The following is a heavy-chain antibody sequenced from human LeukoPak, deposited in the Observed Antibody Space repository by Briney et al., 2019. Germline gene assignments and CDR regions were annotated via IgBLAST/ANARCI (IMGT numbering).Heavy chain of an antibody. J-gene: IGHJ6*02. CDR1: GGSFSGYY. Sequence: PSETLSLTCAVYGGSFSGYYWSWIRQPPGKGLEWIGEINHSGSTNYNPSLKSRVTISVDTSKNQFFLKLSSVTAADTAVYYCARGRGAAASYYYYYGMDVWGQGTTVTVSS. D-gene: IGHD6-13*01. CDR2: INHSGST. V-gene: IGHV4-34*01. CDR3: ARGRGAAASYYYYYGMDV.